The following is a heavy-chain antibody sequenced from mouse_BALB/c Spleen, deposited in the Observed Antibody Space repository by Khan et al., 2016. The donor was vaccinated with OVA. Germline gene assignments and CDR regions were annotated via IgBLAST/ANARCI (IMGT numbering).Heavy chain of an antibody. Sequence: EVELVESGGGLVQPGGSLRLSCATSGFTFTDYYMSWVRQPPGKALEWLGFIRNKANGYTTEYSASVKGRFTISRDNSQSILYLQMNTLRAEDSATYYCARDSPGLFSFAYWGQGPLVTVSA. CDR3: ARDSPGLFSFAY. J-gene: IGHJ3*01. D-gene: IGHD3-1*01. V-gene: IGHV7-3*02. CDR2: IRNKANGYTT. CDR1: GFTFTDYY.